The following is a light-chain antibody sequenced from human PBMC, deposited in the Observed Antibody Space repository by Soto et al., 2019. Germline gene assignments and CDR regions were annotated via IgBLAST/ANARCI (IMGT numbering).Light chain of an antibody. CDR2: KAS. Sequence: DIQMTQSPSTLSGSVGDRVTITCRVSQPISSWFAWYQQKPGKAPKLLIYKASTLKSGVPSRFSGSGSGTEFTLTISSLQPDDFATYYCQQYNSYSPLTFGGGTKVDI. V-gene: IGKV1-5*03. CDR1: QPISSW. J-gene: IGKJ4*01. CDR3: QQYNSYSPLT.